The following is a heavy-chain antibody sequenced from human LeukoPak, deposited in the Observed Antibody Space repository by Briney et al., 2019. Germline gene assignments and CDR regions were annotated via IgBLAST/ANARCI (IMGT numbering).Heavy chain of an antibody. CDR1: GFTFADYA. CDR3: AKDDGRQRPDY. D-gene: IGHD5-24*01. CDR2: MSGDGGST. J-gene: IGHJ4*02. Sequence: PGGSLRLSCAASGFTFADYAMDWVRQAPGKGLEWVSLMSGDGGSTYYADSVKGRFTISRDNSKNFLYLQTNSLRTEDTALYYCAKDDGRQRPDYWGQGTLVTVSS. V-gene: IGHV3-43*02.